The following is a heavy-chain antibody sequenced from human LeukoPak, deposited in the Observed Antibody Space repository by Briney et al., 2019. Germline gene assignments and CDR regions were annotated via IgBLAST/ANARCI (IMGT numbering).Heavy chain of an antibody. CDR2: ISNDGSNK. CDR1: GFTFSSYG. V-gene: IGHV3-30*03. D-gene: IGHD3-22*01. J-gene: IGHJ6*02. Sequence: GGSLRLSCAASGFTFSSYGMHWVRQAPGKGLEWVAVISNDGSNKYYADSVKGRFTISRDNSKNTLYLQMNSLRAEDTAVYYCARDRPAYYYDSSGYYLNYYYGMDVWGQGTTVTVSS. CDR3: ARDRPAYYYDSSGYYLNYYYGMDV.